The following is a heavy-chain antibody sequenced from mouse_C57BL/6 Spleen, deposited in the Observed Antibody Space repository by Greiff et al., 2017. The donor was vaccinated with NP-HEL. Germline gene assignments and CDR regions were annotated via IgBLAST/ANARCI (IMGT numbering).Heavy chain of an antibody. V-gene: IGHV1-26*01. Sequence: VQLQQSGPELVKPGASVKISCKASGYTFTDYYMNWVKQSHGKILEWIGDINPNNGDTSYNQKFKGKATLTVDKSSSTAYMELRSLTSEDSAVYYCARCYYGSSYDYFDYWGQGTTLTVSS. D-gene: IGHD1-1*01. CDR3: ARCYYGSSYDYFDY. CDR1: GYTFTDYY. J-gene: IGHJ2*01. CDR2: INPNNGDT.